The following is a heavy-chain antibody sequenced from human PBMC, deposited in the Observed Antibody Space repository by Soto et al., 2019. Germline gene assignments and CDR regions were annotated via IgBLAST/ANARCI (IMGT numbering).Heavy chain of an antibody. CDR1: GYTLTSYD. V-gene: IGHV1-8*01. Sequence: GASVEFSCKACGYTLTSYDINWVRQATGQGLEWMGWMNPNSGNTGYAQKFQGRVTMTRNTSISTAYMELSSLRSEDTAVYYCARVDRYYYDSSGYFLDAFDIWGQGTMVTVSS. J-gene: IGHJ3*02. CDR2: MNPNSGNT. D-gene: IGHD3-22*01. CDR3: ARVDRYYYDSSGYFLDAFDI.